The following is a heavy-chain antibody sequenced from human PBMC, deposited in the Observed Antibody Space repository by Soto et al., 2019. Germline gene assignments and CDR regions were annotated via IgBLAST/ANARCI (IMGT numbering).Heavy chain of an antibody. D-gene: IGHD6-6*01. CDR1: GGTFSSYA. J-gene: IGHJ4*02. V-gene: IGHV1-69*13. CDR3: ARGGLEYSSSSSDY. Sequence: SVKVSCKASGGTFSSYAISWVRQAPGQGLEWMGGIIPIFGTANYAQKFQGRVTVTADESTSTAYMELSSLRSEDTAVYYCARGGLEYSSSSSDYWGQGTLVTVSS. CDR2: IIPIFGTA.